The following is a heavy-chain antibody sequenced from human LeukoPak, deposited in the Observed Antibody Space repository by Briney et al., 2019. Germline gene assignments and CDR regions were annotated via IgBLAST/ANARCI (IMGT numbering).Heavy chain of an antibody. D-gene: IGHD3-3*01. CDR2: IYYSGST. J-gene: IGHJ6*02. Sequence: PSETLSLTCTVSGGSISSGGYYWSWIRQHPGKGLEWIGYIYYSGSTYYNPSLKSRVTISVDTSKNQFSLKLSSVTAADTAVYYCASSQIFGVVPYYYYGMDVWGQGTTVTVSS. CDR3: ASSQIFGVVPYYYYGMDV. V-gene: IGHV4-31*03. CDR1: GGSISSGGYY.